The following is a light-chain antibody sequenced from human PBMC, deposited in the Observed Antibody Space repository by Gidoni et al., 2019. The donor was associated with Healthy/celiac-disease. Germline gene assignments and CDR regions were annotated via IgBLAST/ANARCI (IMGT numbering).Light chain of an antibody. CDR2: GAS. CDR3: QQYNNWPQT. CDR1: QCVRSN. Sequence: EIVMTQSPSTLSVSPGERATLSCRASQCVRSNLAWYQQKPGQAPRHLIYGASTRATGIPARFSGSGSGTEFTLTISSLQSEDFAVYYCQQYNNWPQTFGQGTKVEIK. J-gene: IGKJ1*01. V-gene: IGKV3-15*01.